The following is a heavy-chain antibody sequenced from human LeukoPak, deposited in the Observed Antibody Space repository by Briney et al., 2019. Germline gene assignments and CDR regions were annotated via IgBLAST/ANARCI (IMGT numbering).Heavy chain of an antibody. J-gene: IGHJ6*02. CDR3: ARVPRRDYYYGMDV. V-gene: IGHV4-59*01. CDR2: IYYSGST. Sequence: SETLSLTCTVSGGSISSYYRSWIRQPPGKGLEWIGYIYYSGSTNYNPSLKSRVTISVDTSKNQFSLKLSSVTAADTAVYYCARVPRRDYYYGMDVWGQGTTVTVSS. CDR1: GGSISSYY.